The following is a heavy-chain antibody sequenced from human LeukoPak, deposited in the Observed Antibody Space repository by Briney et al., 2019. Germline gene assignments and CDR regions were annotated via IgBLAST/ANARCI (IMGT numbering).Heavy chain of an antibody. Sequence: SETLSLTCAVYGGSFSGYYWSWFRQPPGKGLEWIGGINHSRSTNYNPSLKSRVTITVDTSKNQFSLKLSSVTAADTAVYYCALAYDDILTGYSYDFDYWGQGTLVTVSS. V-gene: IGHV4-34*01. D-gene: IGHD3-9*01. CDR2: INHSRST. CDR3: ALAYDDILTGYSYDFDY. J-gene: IGHJ4*02. CDR1: GGSFSGYY.